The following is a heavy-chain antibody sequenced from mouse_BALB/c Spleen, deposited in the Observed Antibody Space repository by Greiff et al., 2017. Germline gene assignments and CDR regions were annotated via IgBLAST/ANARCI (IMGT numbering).Heavy chain of an antibody. CDR2: ISYSGST. Sequence: VQLQQSGPGLVKPSQSLSLTCTVTGYSITSDYAWNWIRQFPGNKLEWMGYISYSGSTSYNPSLKSRISITRDTSKNQFFLQLNSVTTEDTATYYCARSYDGYYDAMDYWGQGTSVTVSS. CDR3: ARSYDGYYDAMDY. CDR1: GYSITSDYA. D-gene: IGHD2-3*01. J-gene: IGHJ4*01. V-gene: IGHV3-2*02.